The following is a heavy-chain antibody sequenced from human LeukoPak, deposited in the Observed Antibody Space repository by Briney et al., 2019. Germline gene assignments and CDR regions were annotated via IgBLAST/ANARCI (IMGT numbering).Heavy chain of an antibody. CDR2: IWYDGSVK. CDR3: ARGARLYFYMDV. Sequence: GGSLRLSCAASGFTFSDCGMHWVRQAPGKGLDWVANIWYDGSVKYYADSVKGRFTISRDNSKNTVSLQMDSLRVEDTAVYYCARGARLYFYMDVWGKGTTVTVSS. J-gene: IGHJ6*04. V-gene: IGHV3-33*01. CDR1: GFTFSDCG. D-gene: IGHD3-9*01.